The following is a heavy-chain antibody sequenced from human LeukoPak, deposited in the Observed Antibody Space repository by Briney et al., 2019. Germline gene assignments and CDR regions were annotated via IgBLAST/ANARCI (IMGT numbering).Heavy chain of an antibody. V-gene: IGHV4-59*08. J-gene: IGHJ4*02. CDR3: ASLESYYYDSSGYFPLHY. Sequence: PSETLSLTCTVSGGSISSYYWSWIRQPPGKGLEWIGYIYYSGSTNYNPSLKSRVTISVDTSKNQFSLKLSSVTAADTAVYYCASLESYYYDSSGYFPLHYWGQGTLVTVSS. CDR1: GGSISSYY. D-gene: IGHD3-22*01. CDR2: IYYSGST.